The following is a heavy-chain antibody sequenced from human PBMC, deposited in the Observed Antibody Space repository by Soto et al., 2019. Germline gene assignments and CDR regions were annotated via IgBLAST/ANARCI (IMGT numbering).Heavy chain of an antibody. CDR2: IHDTGAI. CDR3: VRHYPRNGHGWSASPQFAP. Sequence: QVQLQESGPGLVKPSETLSLTCSVSGVSIGIGAYNWGWIRQPPGMGLEWIGSIHDTGAIYYTPSLMSRVTISIERSKNQFSLRLTSVTAADTAVYHCVRHYPRNGHGWSASPQFAPWGQGTLVTVSS. V-gene: IGHV4-39*01. CDR1: GVSIGIGAYN. J-gene: IGHJ5*02. D-gene: IGHD6-19*01.